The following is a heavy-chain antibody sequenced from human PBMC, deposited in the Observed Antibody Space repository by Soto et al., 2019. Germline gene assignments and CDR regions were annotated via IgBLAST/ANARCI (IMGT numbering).Heavy chain of an antibody. D-gene: IGHD6-19*01. J-gene: IGHJ4*02. V-gene: IGHV5-51*01. CDR1: GYSFTSYW. Sequence: PGESLKISCKGSGYSFTSYWIGWVRQMPGKGLEWMGIIYPGDSDTRYSPSFQGQVTISADKSISTAYLQWSSLKASDTAMYYCARPVVGIAVAGYYFDDWGQGTLVTVSS. CDR3: ARPVVGIAVAGYYFDD. CDR2: IYPGDSDT.